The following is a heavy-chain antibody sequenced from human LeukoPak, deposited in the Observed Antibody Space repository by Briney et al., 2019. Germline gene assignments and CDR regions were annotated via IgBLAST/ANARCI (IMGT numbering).Heavy chain of an antibody. D-gene: IGHD2-21*02. J-gene: IGHJ5*02. CDR2: INPRGGST. CDR3: ARRDCVGDCYSNWFDP. CDR1: GYTFTNYF. Sequence: GASVKVSCKASGYTFTNYFMHWVRQAPGQGLEWMGIINPRGGSTGYAQKFQGRITMTTDMSTRTVYMELSSLESEDTAVYYCARRDCVGDCYSNWFDPWGQGTLVTDSS. V-gene: IGHV1-46*01.